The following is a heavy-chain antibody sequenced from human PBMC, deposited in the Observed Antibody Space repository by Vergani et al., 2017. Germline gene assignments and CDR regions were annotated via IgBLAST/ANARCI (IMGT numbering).Heavy chain of an antibody. D-gene: IGHD3-3*01. CDR2: VYYSGST. J-gene: IGHJ6*02. Sequence: QVQLQESGPGLVKPSETLSLTCTVSGGSISSYYWSWIRQPPGKGLEWIGYVYYSGSTNYNPSLKSRVSISVDTSKNQSSLKLSSVTGAHPAGYSCARDRADFWRHYGMDVGGQGTTVTVSS. CDR3: ARDRADFWRHYGMDV. V-gene: IGHV4-59*01. CDR1: GGSISSYY.